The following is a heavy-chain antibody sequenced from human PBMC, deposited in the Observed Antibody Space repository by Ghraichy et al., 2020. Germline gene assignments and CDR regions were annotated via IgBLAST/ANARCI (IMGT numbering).Heavy chain of an antibody. J-gene: IGHJ4*02. CDR2: ITSTSTYI. D-gene: IGHD1-1*01. V-gene: IGHV3-21*01. Sequence: GGSLRLSCAASGFTFSTYSMSWVRQAPGKGLEWVSSITSTSTYIYYPDSLKGRFTISRDNAENSLYLQMNSLRAEDWAVYYWARVNWNDLYFDYWGQGTLVTVSS. CDR1: GFTFSTYS. CDR3: ARVNWNDLYFDY.